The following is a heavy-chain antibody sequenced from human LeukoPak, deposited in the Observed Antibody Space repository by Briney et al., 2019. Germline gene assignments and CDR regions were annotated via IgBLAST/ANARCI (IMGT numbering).Heavy chain of an antibody. CDR2: IIPIFGTA. D-gene: IGHD3-10*01. J-gene: IGHJ4*02. CDR1: GGTFSSYA. V-gene: IGHV1-69*13. Sequence: SVKVSCKASGGTFSSYAISWARQAPGQGLEWMGGIIPIFGTANYAQKFQGRVTITADESTSTAYMELSSLRSEDTAVYYCARLGVTMVRGVITHSDYWGQGTLVTVSS. CDR3: ARLGVTMVRGVITHSDY.